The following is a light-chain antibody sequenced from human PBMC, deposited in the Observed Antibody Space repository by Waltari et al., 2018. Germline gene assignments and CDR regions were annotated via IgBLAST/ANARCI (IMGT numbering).Light chain of an antibody. Sequence: QSALTQPASVSGSPGQSITIPCTGTSSDIGVSNYVSCSKQHPGKAPKLLIYHVNTRPSGVSNRFSGSKSGNTASLTISGLQAEDESDYYCSSYTTTNTLEVIFGTGTMLTVL. V-gene: IGLV2-14*03. CDR3: SSYTTTNTLEVI. CDR2: HVN. CDR1: SSDIGVSNY. J-gene: IGLJ2*01.